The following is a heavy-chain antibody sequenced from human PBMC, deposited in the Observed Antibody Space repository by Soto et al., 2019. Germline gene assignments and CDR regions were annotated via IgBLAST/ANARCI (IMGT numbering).Heavy chain of an antibody. Sequence: GGSLRLSCAASGFTFSSYWMSWVRQAPGKGLEWVANIKQDGSEKYYVDSVKGRFTISRDNAKNSLYLQMNSLRAEDTAVYYCARGYCSGGSCYSLYYYYYMDVWGKGTTVTVSS. D-gene: IGHD2-15*01. CDR2: IKQDGSEK. J-gene: IGHJ6*03. CDR3: ARGYCSGGSCYSLYYYYYMDV. CDR1: GFTFSSYW. V-gene: IGHV3-7*01.